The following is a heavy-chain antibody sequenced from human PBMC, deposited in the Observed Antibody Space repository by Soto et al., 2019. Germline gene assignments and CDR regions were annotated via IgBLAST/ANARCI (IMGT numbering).Heavy chain of an antibody. CDR3: AREVYYDFWSGFNTHPYYFDD. CDR2: ISDDGSNT. D-gene: IGHD3-3*01. Sequence: QVQLVESGGGVVQPGRSLRLSCAASGFTFSMHWVRQAPGKGLEWVAAISDDGSNTYYADSVKGRFTISRDNSKNTLYLQMNGLSSEDTAVHHCAREVYYDFWSGFNTHPYYFDDWGRGTLVTVSS. V-gene: IGHV3-30*03. J-gene: IGHJ4*02. CDR1: GFTFS.